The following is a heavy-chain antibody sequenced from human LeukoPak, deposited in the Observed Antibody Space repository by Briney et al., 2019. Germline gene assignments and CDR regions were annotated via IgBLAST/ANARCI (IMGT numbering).Heavy chain of an antibody. D-gene: IGHD3-9*01. CDR3: ARVMDILTGQSWFDP. CDR1: GGSISSGGYY. V-gene: IGHV4-31*01. Sequence: PSQTLSLTCTVSGGSISSGGYYWSWIRQHPGKGLEWVGYIYYSGGTYYNPSLKSLATISVDTSQNQFSLKLSAVTAADTAVYYCARVMDILTGQSWFDPWGQGTLVTVSS. J-gene: IGHJ5*02. CDR2: IYYSGGT.